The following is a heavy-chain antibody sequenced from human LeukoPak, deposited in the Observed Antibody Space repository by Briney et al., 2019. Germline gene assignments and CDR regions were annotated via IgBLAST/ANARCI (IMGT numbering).Heavy chain of an antibody. V-gene: IGHV4-39*07. CDR1: GGSISSGGYY. CDR3: ARVPRITIFGVVISPFDY. CDR2: INHSGST. D-gene: IGHD3-3*01. J-gene: IGHJ4*02. Sequence: SETLSLTCTVSGGSISSGGYYWSWIRQPPGKGLEWIGEINHSGSTNYNPSLKSRVTISVDTSKNQFSLKLSSVTAADTAVYYCARVPRITIFGVVISPFDYWGQGTLVTVSS.